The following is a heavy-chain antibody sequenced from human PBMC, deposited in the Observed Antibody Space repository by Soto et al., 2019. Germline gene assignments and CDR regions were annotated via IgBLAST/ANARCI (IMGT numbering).Heavy chain of an antibody. CDR1: GYTFTSYD. V-gene: IGHV1-8*01. CDR2: LNPNRGNT. D-gene: IGHD3-22*01. Sequence: QVQLVQSGAEVKKPGASVKVSCKASGYTFTSYDINWVRQATGQGLEWMGWLNPNRGNTGYAQKFQGRVNMTRNTSISTGYRELSSLRSEDTAVYYCARVGYYYDSSGYYLSFDYWGQGTLGTVSS. CDR3: ARVGYYYDSSGYYLSFDY. J-gene: IGHJ4*02.